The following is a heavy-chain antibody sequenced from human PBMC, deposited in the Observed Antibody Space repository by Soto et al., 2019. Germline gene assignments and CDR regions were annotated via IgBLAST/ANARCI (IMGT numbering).Heavy chain of an antibody. Sequence: PSETLSFTCTVSGGSVTSGSYYWSWIRQPPGRGLEWIGDIYYSGSTNYNPSLKSRVTISVDTSKSQFSLKLSSVTAADTAVYYCARYYGGDFDYWGQGTLVAVS. J-gene: IGHJ4*02. CDR1: GGSVTSGSYY. CDR2: IYYSGST. D-gene: IGHD4-17*01. V-gene: IGHV4-61*01. CDR3: ARYYGGDFDY.